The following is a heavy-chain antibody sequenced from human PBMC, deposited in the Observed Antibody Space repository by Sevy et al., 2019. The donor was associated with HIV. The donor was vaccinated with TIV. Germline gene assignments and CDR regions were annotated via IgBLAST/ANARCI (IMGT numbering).Heavy chain of an antibody. CDR2: ISYGGSNK. J-gene: IGHJ4*02. D-gene: IGHD6-13*01. Sequence: GGSLRLSCAASGFTFSSYAMHWVRQAPGKGLEWVAVISYGGSNKYYADSVKGRFTISRDNSKNTLYLQMNSLRAEDTAVYYCARDRSKGEQQLNYWGQGTLVTVSS. V-gene: IGHV3-30-3*01. CDR1: GFTFSSYA. CDR3: ARDRSKGEQQLNY.